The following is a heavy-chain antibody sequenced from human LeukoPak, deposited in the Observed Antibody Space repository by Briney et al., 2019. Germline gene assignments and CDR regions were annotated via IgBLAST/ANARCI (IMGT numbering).Heavy chain of an antibody. CDR2: ISRSSSYI. Sequence: GGSLRLSCAASGLPFNSYRLHWVRQAPGKGLEWVSSISRSSSYIYYADSEKGRFTISRDNEKNALYVEMNSLRAEDTAVYHCARDYDHYDSSGYPDYWGQGTVVTVSS. D-gene: IGHD3-22*01. CDR3: ARDYDHYDSSGYPDY. CDR1: GLPFNSYR. V-gene: IGHV3-21*01. J-gene: IGHJ4*02.